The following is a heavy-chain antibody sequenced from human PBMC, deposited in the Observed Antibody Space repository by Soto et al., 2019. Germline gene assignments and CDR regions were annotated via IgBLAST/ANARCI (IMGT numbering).Heavy chain of an antibody. Sequence: QVQLVQSGAEVKKPGSSVKVSCKASGGTFSSYAISWVRQAPGQGLEWMGGIIPIFGTANYAQKFQGRVTITADESTSTAYMGLSSLRSEDAAVEYCGRGLGVPGAGGLDYWGQGTLVTVSS. V-gene: IGHV1-69*01. CDR3: GRGLGVPGAGGLDY. CDR2: IIPIFGTA. J-gene: IGHJ4*02. D-gene: IGHD3-10*01. CDR1: GGTFSSYA.